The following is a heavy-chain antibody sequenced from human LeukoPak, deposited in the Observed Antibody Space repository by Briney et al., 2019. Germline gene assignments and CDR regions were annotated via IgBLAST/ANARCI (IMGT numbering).Heavy chain of an antibody. CDR2: IYYSGST. Sequence: SDTLSLTCTLSGGSISSSSYYWAWIRQPPGKGLEWFGSIYYSGSTYYNPSLKSRVTISVAMSKNKFSLKLRSVTAADTAVYYCASPAVAGNFDYWGQGTLVTVSS. CDR1: GGSISSSSYY. CDR3: ASPAVAGNFDY. J-gene: IGHJ4*02. V-gene: IGHV4-39*01. D-gene: IGHD6-19*01.